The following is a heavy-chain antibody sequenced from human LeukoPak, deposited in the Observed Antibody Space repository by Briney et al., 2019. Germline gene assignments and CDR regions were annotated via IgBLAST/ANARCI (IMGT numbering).Heavy chain of an antibody. Sequence: PGGSLRLSCAASGVTVSSNYMSWVRQAPGEGLGWVSVIYSGGSTYYADSVKGRFTISRDNSKNTLYLQMNSLRAEDTAVYYCASTVLRYFDWFKNRYYFDYWGQGTLVTVSS. J-gene: IGHJ4*02. V-gene: IGHV3-66*01. D-gene: IGHD3-9*01. CDR3: ASTVLRYFDWFKNRYYFDY. CDR1: GVTVSSNY. CDR2: IYSGGST.